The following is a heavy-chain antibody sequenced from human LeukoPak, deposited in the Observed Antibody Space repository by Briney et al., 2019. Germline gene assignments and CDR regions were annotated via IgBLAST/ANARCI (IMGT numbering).Heavy chain of an antibody. J-gene: IGHJ6*02. V-gene: IGHV4-61*01. CDR1: GGSVSSGSYY. CDR3: ARDRVVPAAIYYYYGMDV. D-gene: IGHD2-2*01. Sequence: SETLSLTCTVSGGSVSSGSYYRSWIRQPPGKGLEWIGYIYYSGSTNYNPSLKSRVTISVDTSKNQFSLKLSSVTAADTAVYYCARDRVVPAAIYYYYGMDVWGQGTTVTVSS. CDR2: IYYSGST.